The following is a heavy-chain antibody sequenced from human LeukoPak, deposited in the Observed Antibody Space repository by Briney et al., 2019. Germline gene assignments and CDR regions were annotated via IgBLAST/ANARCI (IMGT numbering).Heavy chain of an antibody. D-gene: IGHD5-18*01. V-gene: IGHV4-59*01. CDR3: ARAGGYSYGWAY. Sequence: LETLSLTCTVSGGSISSYYWSWIRQPPGKGLEWIGYIYYSGSTNYNPSLKSRVTISVDTSKNQFSLKLSSVTAADTAVYYCARAGGYSYGWAYWGQGTLVTVSS. J-gene: IGHJ4*02. CDR2: IYYSGST. CDR1: GGSISSYY.